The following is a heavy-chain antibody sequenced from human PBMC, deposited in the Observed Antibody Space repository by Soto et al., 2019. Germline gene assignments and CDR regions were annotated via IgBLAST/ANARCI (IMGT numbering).Heavy chain of an antibody. J-gene: IGHJ5*02. V-gene: IGHV3-11*01. CDR2: ISSSGNTI. D-gene: IGHD3-22*01. Sequence: PGGSLRLSCAASGFTFSDYYMTWIRQAPGKGLECISYISSSGNTIYYADSVKGRFTISRDNARNSLYLQMNSLRAEDTAVFYCARALGYYDSTGYYYEGPWFDPCGQGTLVTVS. CDR3: ARALGYYDSTGYYYEGPWFDP. CDR1: GFTFSDYY.